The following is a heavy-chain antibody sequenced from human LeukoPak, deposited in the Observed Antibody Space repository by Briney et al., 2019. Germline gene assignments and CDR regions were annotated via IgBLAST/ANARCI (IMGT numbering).Heavy chain of an antibody. D-gene: IGHD2-15*01. CDR1: GFSLSTGGMC. V-gene: IGHV2-70*11. CDR2: IDWDDDK. J-gene: IGHJ3*02. CDR3: ARIGPELGYCSGGNCYSAFDI. Sequence: SGPALVKPTQTLTLTCTFSGFSLSTGGMCVSWIRQPPGKALEWLARIDWDDDKYYSTSLKTRLTISKDTSKNQVVLTMTNMDPVDTATYYCARIGPELGYCSGGNCYSAFDIWGQGTMVTVSS.